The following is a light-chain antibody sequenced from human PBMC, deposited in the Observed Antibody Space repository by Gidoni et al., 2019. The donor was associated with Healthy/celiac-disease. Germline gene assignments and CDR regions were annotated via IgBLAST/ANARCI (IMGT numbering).Light chain of an antibody. CDR1: QGISNY. V-gene: IGKV1-27*01. J-gene: IGKJ1*01. CDR2: AAS. CDR3: QKDNSALWT. Sequence: DIQMTQSPSSLSASVGDSVTITCRASQGISNYLAWYQQKPGKVPKLLIYAASTLQSGVPSRFSGSGSGTDFTLTISSLQPEDVATYYCQKDNSALWTFGQXTKVEIK.